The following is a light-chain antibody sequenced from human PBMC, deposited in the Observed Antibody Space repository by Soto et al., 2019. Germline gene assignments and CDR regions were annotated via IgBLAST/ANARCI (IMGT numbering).Light chain of an antibody. CDR1: GSNLGAGYD. CDR2: ANS. Sequence: QSALTQPPSVSGAPGQRVTISCTGSGSNLGAGYDVHWYQQLPGTAPKLLIYANSNRPSGVPDRFSGSKSGTSASLAITGLQAEDEADSYCQSYDSILGVHAVFGGGTKLTVL. V-gene: IGLV1-40*01. J-gene: IGLJ2*01. CDR3: QSYDSILGVHAV.